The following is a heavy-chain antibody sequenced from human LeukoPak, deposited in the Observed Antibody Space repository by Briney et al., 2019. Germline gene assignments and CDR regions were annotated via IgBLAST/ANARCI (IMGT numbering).Heavy chain of an antibody. CDR1: GFAVSSNS. Sequence: GGSLRLSCAASGFAVSSNSMNWVRQAPGKGLEWVSVIYSGGTTFHADSVKGRFTISRDNSKNTLYLQINSRRAEDTAVYYCARGIAAAYYAFDIWGQGTMVTVSS. CDR2: IYSGGTT. D-gene: IGHD6-13*01. CDR3: ARGIAAAYYAFDI. J-gene: IGHJ3*02. V-gene: IGHV3-53*01.